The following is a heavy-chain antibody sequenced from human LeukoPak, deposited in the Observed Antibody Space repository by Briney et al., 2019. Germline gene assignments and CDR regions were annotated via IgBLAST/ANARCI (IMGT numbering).Heavy chain of an antibody. V-gene: IGHV3-7*01. CDR1: GFTFSNYL. CDR3: VTYSSGRFYFDY. J-gene: IGHJ4*02. CDR2: IKQGGSDK. D-gene: IGHD6-19*01. Sequence: GGSLRLSCAASGFTFSNYLMSWVRQAPGKGLKGVANIKQGGSDKYYVDSVKGRFTISRDDAKNSLYLQMNSLRAEDTAVYFCVTYSSGRFYFDYWGQGTLVTVSS.